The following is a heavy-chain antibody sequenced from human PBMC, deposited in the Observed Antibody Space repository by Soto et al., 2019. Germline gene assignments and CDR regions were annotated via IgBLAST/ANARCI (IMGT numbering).Heavy chain of an antibody. J-gene: IGHJ5*02. CDR3: ARDETAMVRGWFDP. D-gene: IGHD3-10*01. Sequence: SVKVCCKASGGTFSSYAISWVRQAPGQGLEWMGGIIPIFGTANYAQKFQGRVTITADESTSTAYMELSSLRSEDTAVYYCARDETAMVRGWFDPWGHGTLVTVSS. CDR2: IIPIFGTA. V-gene: IGHV1-69*13. CDR1: GGTFSSYA.